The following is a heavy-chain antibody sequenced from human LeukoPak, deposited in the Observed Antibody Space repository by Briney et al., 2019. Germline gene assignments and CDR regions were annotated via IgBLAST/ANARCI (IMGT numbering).Heavy chain of an antibody. CDR2: IRSKAYGGTT. D-gene: IGHD3-10*01. V-gene: IGHV3-49*04. CDR1: GFSFGDYA. CDR3: TSFYYYGSGSYYNVYGAFDI. Sequence: GGSLRFSCTAPGFSFGDYAMSWVRQAPGKGLEWVGFIRSKAYGGTTEYAASVKGRFTISRDESKSIAYLQMNSLKTEATAVYYCTSFYYYGSGSYYNVYGAFDIWGQGTMVTVSS. J-gene: IGHJ3*02.